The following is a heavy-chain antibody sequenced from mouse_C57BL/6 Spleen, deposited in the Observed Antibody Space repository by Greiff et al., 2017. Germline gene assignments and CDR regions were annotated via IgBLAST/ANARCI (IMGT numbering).Heavy chain of an antibody. CDR1: GYAFSSSW. J-gene: IGHJ4*01. V-gene: IGHV1-82*01. CDR3: ARSGYGSSYEDYAMDY. Sequence: VQLQQSGPELVKPGASVKISCKASGYAFSSSWMNWVKQRPGKGLEWIGRIYPGDGDTNYNGKFKGKATLTADKSSSTAYMQLSSLTSEDSAVYFCARSGYGSSYEDYAMDYWGQGTSVTVSS. CDR2: IYPGDGDT. D-gene: IGHD1-1*01.